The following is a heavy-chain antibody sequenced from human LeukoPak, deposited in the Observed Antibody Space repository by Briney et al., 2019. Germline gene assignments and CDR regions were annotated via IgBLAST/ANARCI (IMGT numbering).Heavy chain of an antibody. V-gene: IGHV1-2*02. Sequence: KPGASVKVSCKASGYTFTGYYMHWVRQAPGQGLEWMGWINPNSGGTNYAQKFQGRVTMTRDTSISTAYMELSRLRSDDTAVYYCARDSLVSTVVDLYYWGQGTLVTVSS. D-gene: IGHD4-23*01. CDR3: ARDSLVSTVVDLYY. CDR1: GYTFTGYY. J-gene: IGHJ4*02. CDR2: INPNSGGT.